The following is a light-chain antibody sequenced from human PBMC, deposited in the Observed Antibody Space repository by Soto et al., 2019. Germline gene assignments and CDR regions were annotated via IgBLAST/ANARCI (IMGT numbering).Light chain of an antibody. Sequence: EIVLTQSPATLSLSPGERATLSCRASQSVSSYLAWYQQKPGQAPRLLIYDAANRATGSPPRFSGSGSGTDFTLTISSLEPQDFSVYYCQQRSNWPADTFGQGTKLEIK. J-gene: IGKJ2*01. CDR2: DAA. CDR3: QQRSNWPADT. V-gene: IGKV3-11*01. CDR1: QSVSSY.